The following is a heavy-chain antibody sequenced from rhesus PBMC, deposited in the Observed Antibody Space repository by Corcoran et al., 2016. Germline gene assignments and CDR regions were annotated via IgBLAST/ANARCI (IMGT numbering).Heavy chain of an antibody. D-gene: IGHD1-44*02. J-gene: IGHJ4*01. CDR2: LYGGSGST. CDR1: GASISNNY. Sequence: QVQLQESGPGLVKPSETLPLTCAVSGASISNNYWTWIRHPPGKGLEWIGYLYGGSGSTSYNPSLKSRVTISKDTSKNQFSLHLTSVTAADTAVYYCARDSWVVGDAWDFDSWGQGVLVTVSS. V-gene: IGHV4-147*01. CDR3: ARDSWVVGDAWDFDS.